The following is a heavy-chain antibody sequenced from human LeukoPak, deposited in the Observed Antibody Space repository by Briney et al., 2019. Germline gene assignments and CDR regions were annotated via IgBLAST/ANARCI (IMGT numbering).Heavy chain of an antibody. V-gene: IGHV4-34*01. J-gene: IGHJ4*02. CDR3: ARGTNWIPDY. CDR1: GGSFSGYY. CDR2: INHSGST. D-gene: IGHD1-1*01. Sequence: SETLSLTCAVYGGSFSGYYWSWIRQPPGKGLEWIGEINHSGSTNYNPSLKSRVTISVDTSKNQFSLKLSSVTAADTAVYYCARGTNWIPDYWGQGTLVTVSS.